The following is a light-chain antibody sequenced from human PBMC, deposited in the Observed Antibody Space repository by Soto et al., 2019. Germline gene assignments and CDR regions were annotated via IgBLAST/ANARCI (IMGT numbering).Light chain of an antibody. CDR1: QDVSNY. J-gene: IGKJ2*01. CDR2: DAS. Sequence: DIQMTQSPSSLSASVGDRVTITCQASQDVSNYLTWYQQKPGKAPKLLIYDASTLETGVPSRFSGSGAGTDFSFTISSLRPEDVGTYYCRQYDNLPFTFGQGTKLEIK. V-gene: IGKV1-33*01. CDR3: RQYDNLPFT.